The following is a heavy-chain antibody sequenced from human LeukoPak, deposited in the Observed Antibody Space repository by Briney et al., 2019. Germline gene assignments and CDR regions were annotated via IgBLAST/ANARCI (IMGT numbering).Heavy chain of an antibody. D-gene: IGHD6-13*01. CDR1: GYTFTSYD. CDR3: ARSIAAAEDAFDI. V-gene: IGHV1-8*01. CDR2: MNPNSGNT. Sequence: ASVKVSCKASGYTFTSYDINWVRQATGQGLEWMGRMNPNSGNTGYAQKFRGRVTMTRNTSISTAYMELSSLRSEDTAVYYCARSIAAAEDAFDIWGQGTMVTVSS. J-gene: IGHJ3*02.